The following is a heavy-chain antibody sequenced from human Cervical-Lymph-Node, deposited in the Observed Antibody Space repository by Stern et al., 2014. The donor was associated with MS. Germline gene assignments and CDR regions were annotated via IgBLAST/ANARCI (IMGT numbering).Heavy chain of an antibody. CDR1: GGSISSSSYY. V-gene: IGHV4-39*01. Sequence: QVQLQESGPGLVKPSETLSLTCTVSGGSISSSSYYWGWIRQPPGKGLEWIGRIYYSGSTYYNPSLKSRVTISVDTSKNQFYLKRSSVTAADTAVYYCARHDWKGDVVVPAAISYFDYWGQGTLVTVSS. D-gene: IGHD2-2*02. CDR2: IYYSGST. CDR3: ARHDWKGDVVVPAAISYFDY. J-gene: IGHJ4*02.